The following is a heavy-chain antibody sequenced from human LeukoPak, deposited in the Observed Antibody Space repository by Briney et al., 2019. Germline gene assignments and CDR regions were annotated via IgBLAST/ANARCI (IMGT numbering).Heavy chain of an antibody. J-gene: IGHJ3*02. D-gene: IGHD3-10*01. V-gene: IGHV4-59*01. CDR3: ARDDPSGAFDI. CDR1: GGSISSYY. Sequence: SETLSLTCTVSGGSISSYYWSWIRQPPGKGLEWIGYIYYSGSTTYNPSLKSRVTISVDTSKNQSSLKLSSVTAADTAVYYCARDDPSGAFDIWGQGTMVTVSS. CDR2: IYYSGST.